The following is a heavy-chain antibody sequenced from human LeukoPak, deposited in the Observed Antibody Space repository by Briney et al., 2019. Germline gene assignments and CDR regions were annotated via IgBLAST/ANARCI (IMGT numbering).Heavy chain of an antibody. J-gene: IGHJ4*02. V-gene: IGHV1-2*02. D-gene: IGHD3-22*01. CDR1: GYTFTGYY. CDR3: ATDYYYDSSGSYYTVDY. Sequence: ASVTVSCKASGYTFTGYYMHWVRQAPGQGLEWMGWINPNSGGTNYAQKFQGRVTMTEDTSTDTAYMELSSPRSEDTVVYYCATDYYYDSSGSYYTVDYWGQGTLVTVSS. CDR2: INPNSGGT.